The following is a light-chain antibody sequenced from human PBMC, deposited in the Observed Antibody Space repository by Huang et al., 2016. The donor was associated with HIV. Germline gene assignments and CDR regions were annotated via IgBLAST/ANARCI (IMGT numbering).Light chain of an antibody. V-gene: IGKV1-39*01. CDR3: QQGYSTPHT. CDR2: AAS. J-gene: IGKJ2*01. Sequence: DIKMTQSPSSLSASVGGRVTITCRASQSISSYLNWYQQNPGKAPKLLIYAASSLQSGVPSRFSGSGSGTDFTLTISSLQPEDFATYYCQQGYSTPHTFGQGTKLEIK. CDR1: QSISSY.